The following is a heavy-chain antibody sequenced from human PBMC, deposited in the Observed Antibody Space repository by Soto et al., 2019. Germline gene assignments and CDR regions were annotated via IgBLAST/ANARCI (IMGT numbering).Heavy chain of an antibody. J-gene: IGHJ6*02. Sequence: GASVKVSCKASGYTFTGYYMHWVRQAPGQGLEWMGWINPNSGGTNYAQKFQGWVTMTRDTSISTAYMELSRLRSDDTAVYYCARALIQGDYGDYAYYYYYGMDVWGQGTTVTVSS. CDR3: ARALIQGDYGDYAYYYYYGMDV. CDR1: GYTFTGYY. V-gene: IGHV1-2*04. D-gene: IGHD4-17*01. CDR2: INPNSGGT.